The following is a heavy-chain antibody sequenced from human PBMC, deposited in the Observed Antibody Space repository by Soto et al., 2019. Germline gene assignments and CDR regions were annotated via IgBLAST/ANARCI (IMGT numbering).Heavy chain of an antibody. D-gene: IGHD3-9*01. V-gene: IGHV3-43*02. CDR3: AKDRLRDILTGYYNY. CDR2: ISGDGGST. CDR1: GFTFDDYA. J-gene: IGHJ4*02. Sequence: GGSLRLSCAASGFTFDDYAMHWVRQAPGKGLEWVSLISGDGGSTYYADSAKGRFTISRDNSKNSLYLQMNSLRTEDTALYYCAKDRLRDILTGYYNYWGQGTLVTVSS.